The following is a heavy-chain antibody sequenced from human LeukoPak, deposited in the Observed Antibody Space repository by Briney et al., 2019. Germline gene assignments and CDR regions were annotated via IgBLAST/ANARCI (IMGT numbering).Heavy chain of an antibody. V-gene: IGHV4-59*08. CDR3: ARLKARDAFDI. CDR1: GGSISSYS. Sequence: SETLSLTCTVSGGSISSYSWNWIRQSPGRGLEWIGYVYYSGSTMYNPSLRSRVTISVDTSKNQFSLKLSSVTAADTAVYYCARLKARDAFDIWGQGTMVTVPS. J-gene: IGHJ3*02. CDR2: VYYSGST.